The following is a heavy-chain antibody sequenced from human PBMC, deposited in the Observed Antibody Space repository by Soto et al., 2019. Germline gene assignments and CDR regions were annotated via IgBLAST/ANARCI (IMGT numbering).Heavy chain of an antibody. CDR2: IYYSVST. Sequence: SETLSLTCTFSGGSISSYYWSWIRQPPGKGLEWIGYIYYSVSTNYNPSLKSRVTISVDRSKNQFSLKLSSVTAADTAVYYCARGPPLGFWGQETLVTVSS. V-gene: IGHV4-59*12. J-gene: IGHJ4*02. CDR1: GGSISSYY. CDR3: ARGPPLGF.